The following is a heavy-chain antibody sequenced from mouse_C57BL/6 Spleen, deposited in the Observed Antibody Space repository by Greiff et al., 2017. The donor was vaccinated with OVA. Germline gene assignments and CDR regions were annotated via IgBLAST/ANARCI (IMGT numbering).Heavy chain of an antibody. V-gene: IGHV5-6*01. Sequence: EVHLVESGGDLVKPGGSLKLSCAASGFTFSSYGMSWVRQTPDKRLEWVATISSGGSYTYYPDSVKGRFTISRDNAKNTLYLQMSSLKSEDTAMYYCAREVNYYGSSFFDYWGQGTTLTVSS. J-gene: IGHJ2*01. CDR3: AREVNYYGSSFFDY. D-gene: IGHD1-1*01. CDR1: GFTFSSYG. CDR2: ISSGGSYT.